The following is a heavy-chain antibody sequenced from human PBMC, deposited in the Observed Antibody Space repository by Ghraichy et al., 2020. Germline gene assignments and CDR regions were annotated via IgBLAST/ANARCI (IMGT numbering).Heavy chain of an antibody. J-gene: IGHJ4*02. V-gene: IGHV1-58*01. CDR3: AALDGDYGRGDY. Sequence: SVKVSCKASGFTFTSSAVQWVRQARGQRLEWIGWIVVGSGNTNYAQKFQERVTITRDMSTSTAYMELSSLRSEDTAVYYCAALDGDYGRGDYWGQGTLVTVSS. CDR2: IVVGSGNT. CDR1: GFTFTSSA. D-gene: IGHD4-17*01.